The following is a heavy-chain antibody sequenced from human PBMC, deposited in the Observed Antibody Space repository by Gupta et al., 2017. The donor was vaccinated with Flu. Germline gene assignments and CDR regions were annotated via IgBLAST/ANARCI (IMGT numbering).Heavy chain of an antibody. CDR1: GGSLNGYY. D-gene: IGHD3-10*01. CDR2: INQSGST. CDR3: TRGSDGSYFIIMVRGVRGPWFDP. J-gene: IGHJ5*02. Sequence: QVQLQQWGAGLLKPSETLSLTCAVYGGSLNGYYWTWIRQPPGKGLEWIGEINQSGSTKYNPSLRSRATISVDTSKNQFSLRLSSLTAADTSVYYCTRGSDGSYFIIMVRGVRGPWFDPWGQGTQVTVAS. V-gene: IGHV4-34*02.